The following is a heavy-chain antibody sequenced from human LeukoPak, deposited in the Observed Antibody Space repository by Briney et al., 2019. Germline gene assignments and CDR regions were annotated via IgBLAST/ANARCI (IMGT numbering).Heavy chain of an antibody. CDR2: INADGRDT. J-gene: IGHJ4*02. V-gene: IGHV3-74*01. D-gene: IGHD6-19*01. CDR1: GFTFSTYY. Sequence: GGSLRPSCAASGFTFSTYYMQWVRQAPGKGLGLVSRINADGRDTAYADSVRGRFTISRDNAKNTLYLQMNPLRAEDTAVYYCARSSGGYNYWGQGTLVTVSS. CDR3: ARSSGGYNY.